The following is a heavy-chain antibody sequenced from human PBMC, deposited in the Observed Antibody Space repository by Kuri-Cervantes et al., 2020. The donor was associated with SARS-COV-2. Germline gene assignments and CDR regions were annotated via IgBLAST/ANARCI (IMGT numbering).Heavy chain of an antibody. CDR3: ATYSSSSWHFDY. V-gene: IGHV1-69*06. CDR1: GGTFSSYA. D-gene: IGHD6-6*01. CDR2: IIPIFGTA. Sequence: SVKVSCKASGGTFSSYAISWVRQAPGQGLEWMGRIIPIFGTANYAQKFQGRVTITADKSTSTAYMELSSLRSEDTAVYYCATYSSSSWHFDYWGQGTLVTVSS. J-gene: IGHJ4*02.